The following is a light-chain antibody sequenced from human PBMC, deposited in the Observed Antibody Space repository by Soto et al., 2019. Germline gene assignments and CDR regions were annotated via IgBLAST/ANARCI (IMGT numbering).Light chain of an antibody. CDR1: QSVSSY. V-gene: IGKV3-11*01. Sequence: EIVLTQSPSTLSLSPGERATLSFSASQSVSSYLAWYQQKPGQATRLIIYDASNRATGIPARFSGSGSGTDFPLTISSLAPEYFAVYYCQQRSNWPRFGQGTRLEI. CDR2: DAS. J-gene: IGKJ5*01. CDR3: QQRSNWPR.